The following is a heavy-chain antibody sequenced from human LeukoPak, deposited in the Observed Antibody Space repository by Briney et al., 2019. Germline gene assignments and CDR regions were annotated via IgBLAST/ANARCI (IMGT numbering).Heavy chain of an antibody. Sequence: GGSLRLSCAASGFTFSSYWMHWVRHAPGKGLVWVSRINTDGSSTSYADSVKGRFTISRDNAKNTLYLQMNSLRAEDTAVYYCARTIVPAAPLDYWGQGTLVTVS. J-gene: IGHJ4*02. CDR2: INTDGSST. CDR1: GFTFSSYW. CDR3: ARTIVPAAPLDY. V-gene: IGHV3-74*01. D-gene: IGHD2-2*01.